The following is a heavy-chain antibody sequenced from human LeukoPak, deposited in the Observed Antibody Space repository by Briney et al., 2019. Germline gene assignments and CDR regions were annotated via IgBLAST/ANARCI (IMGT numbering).Heavy chain of an antibody. CDR1: GYTLTAYY. Sequence: ASVKVSCKASGYTLTAYYIPWVRQAPGQGLEWMGWVNPKNGATKYTQNFQGRVTMTRDTSISTAYMELSRLRSDDTAVYYCARAGVIYYDSSGYYFDYWGQGTLVTVSS. CDR3: ARAGVIYYDSSGYYFDY. V-gene: IGHV1-2*02. D-gene: IGHD3-22*01. CDR2: VNPKNGAT. J-gene: IGHJ4*02.